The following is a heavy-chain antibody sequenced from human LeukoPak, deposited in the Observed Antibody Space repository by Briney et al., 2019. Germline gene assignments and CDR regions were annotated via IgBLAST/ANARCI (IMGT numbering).Heavy chain of an antibody. CDR3: ARWVLGSGKNDYYYYMDV. CDR2: IYYSGST. CDR1: GGSISSGGYY. J-gene: IGHJ6*03. V-gene: IGHV4-31*03. Sequence: SETLSLTCTVSGGSISSGGYYRSWIRQHPGKGLEWIGYIYYSGSTYYNPSLKSRVTISVDTSKNQFSLKLSSVTAADTAVYYCARWVLGSGKNDYYYYMDVWGKGTTVTVSS. D-gene: IGHD3-10*01.